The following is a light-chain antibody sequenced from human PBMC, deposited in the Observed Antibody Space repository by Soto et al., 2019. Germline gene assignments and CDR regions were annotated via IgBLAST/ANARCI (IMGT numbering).Light chain of an antibody. J-gene: IGKJ1*01. CDR3: QQYGSSPRT. Sequence: EIGLTQSPGTLSLSPGERATLSCRASQSVSSSYLAWYQQKPGQAPRLLIYGASSRATGSPDRFSGSGSGTDFTLTISRLEPEDFAVYYCQQYGSSPRTFGQGTKVEIK. CDR1: QSVSSSY. CDR2: GAS. V-gene: IGKV3-20*01.